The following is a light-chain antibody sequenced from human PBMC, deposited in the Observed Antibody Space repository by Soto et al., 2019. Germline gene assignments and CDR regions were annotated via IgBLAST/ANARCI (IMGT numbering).Light chain of an antibody. J-gene: IGKJ4*01. V-gene: IGKV1-5*03. CDR1: QNIDAW. Sequence: IQVTQSPSTLSASVGDRVTITCRASQNIDAWLAWYQQKPGKAPKVLIYKASSLESGVPSRFSGSGSGTEFTLTISSLQPDDSATYYCQRYNTYPLTFGGGTKVEIK. CDR3: QRYNTYPLT. CDR2: KAS.